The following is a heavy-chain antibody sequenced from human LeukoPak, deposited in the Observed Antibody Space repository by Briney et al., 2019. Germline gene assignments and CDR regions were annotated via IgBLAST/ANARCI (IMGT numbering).Heavy chain of an antibody. D-gene: IGHD3-10*01. CDR2: IKQDGSEK. J-gene: IGHJ4*02. CDR3: ARDNYYGSGSFGD. Sequence: PGGSLRLPCAASGFPFSSYWMSWVRQAPGKGLEWVANIKQDGSEKYYMDSVKGRFTISRDNAKNSLYLQMNSLRAEDTAVYYCARDNYYGSGSFGDWGQGTLVTVSP. CDR1: GFPFSSYW. V-gene: IGHV3-7*04.